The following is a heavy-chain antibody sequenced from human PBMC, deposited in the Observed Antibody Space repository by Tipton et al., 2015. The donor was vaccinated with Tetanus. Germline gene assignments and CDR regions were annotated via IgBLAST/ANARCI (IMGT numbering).Heavy chain of an antibody. CDR3: AREADCSGGSCFSGDFDS. V-gene: IGHV3-33*01. Sequence: CAASGFIFSSYGIHWVRQAPGKGLEWVAVSWYDGTDKYYADSGKGRFTISRNISKNTLYLQMNSLRAEDTAVYYCAREADCSGGSCFSGDFDSWGQGTQVTVSS. CDR2: SWYDGTDK. D-gene: IGHD2-15*01. J-gene: IGHJ4*02. CDR1: GFIFSSYG.